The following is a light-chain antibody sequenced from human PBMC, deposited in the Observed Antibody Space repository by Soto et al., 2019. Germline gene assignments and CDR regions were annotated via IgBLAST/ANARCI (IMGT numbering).Light chain of an antibody. Sequence: DIQMTQSPSSLSASVGDIVTMSCRASHGIRNDLGWYQQKPGKAPKRLIYAASSLQSGVPSRFSGSGSGTEFTLTISSLQPEDIATYYCQQYENLPTFGQGTRLEIK. J-gene: IGKJ5*01. V-gene: IGKV1-17*01. CDR2: AAS. CDR1: HGIRND. CDR3: QQYENLPT.